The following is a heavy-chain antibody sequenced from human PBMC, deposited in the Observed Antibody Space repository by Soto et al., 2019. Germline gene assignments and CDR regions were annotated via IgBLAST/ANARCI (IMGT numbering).Heavy chain of an antibody. Sequence: GASVKVSCKASGYTFTSYGISWVRQAPGQGLEWMGWISAYNGNTNYAQKLQGRVTVTTDTSTSTAYMELRSLRSDDTAVYYCARDSRDIVVVVAAILYYYYGMDVWGQGTTVTVSS. V-gene: IGHV1-18*01. CDR1: GYTFTSYG. CDR3: ARDSRDIVVVVAAILYYYYGMDV. D-gene: IGHD2-15*01. J-gene: IGHJ6*02. CDR2: ISAYNGNT.